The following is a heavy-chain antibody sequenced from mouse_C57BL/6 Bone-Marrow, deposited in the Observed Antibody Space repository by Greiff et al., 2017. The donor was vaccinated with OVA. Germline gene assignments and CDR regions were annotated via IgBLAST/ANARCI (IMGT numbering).Heavy chain of an antibody. CDR1: GYTFTDYD. J-gene: IGHJ1*03. D-gene: IGHD1-1*01. CDR3: ARMVPYDYGSSHWYFDV. V-gene: IGHV1-19*01. Sequence: EVQLQQSGPVLVKPGASVKMSCKASGYTFTDYDMNWVKQSHGKSLEWIGVIIPYNGGTSSNQKFKGKATLTVDNSSTTAYMELNSLTSEDTAVYYGARMVPYDYGSSHWYFDVWGTGTTVTVSS. CDR2: IIPYNGGT.